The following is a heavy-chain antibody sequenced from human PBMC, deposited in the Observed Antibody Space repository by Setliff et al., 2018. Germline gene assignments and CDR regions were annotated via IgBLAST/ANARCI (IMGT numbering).Heavy chain of an antibody. CDR3: AKDDLGFAAAGTNVVFNY. CDR2: ISPIGDST. V-gene: IGHV3-23*01. J-gene: IGHJ4*02. CDR1: GFTFSNYY. Sequence: PGGSLRLSCATSGFTFSNYYMHWVRQAPGKGLVWVSAISPIGDSTYYLDSVKGRFTISRDNSKNTLYLQMNSLRAEDTAMYYCAKDDLGFAAAGTNVVFNYWGQGTLVTVSS. D-gene: IGHD6-13*01.